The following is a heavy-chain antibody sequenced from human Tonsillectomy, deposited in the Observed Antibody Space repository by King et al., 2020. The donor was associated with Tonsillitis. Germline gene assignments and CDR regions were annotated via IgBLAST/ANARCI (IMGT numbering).Heavy chain of an antibody. Sequence: VQLVESGGGLVQPGGSLRLSCAASGFTFSRYWMHWVRQAPGKGLVWVSRVNRDGSTTTYADSVKGRFTIARDNAKNTVYLQMNSLRAEDTAVYYCARGVDFGVVIISYFDYWGQGTPVTVSS. CDR3: ARGVDFGVVIISYFDY. D-gene: IGHD3-3*01. CDR2: VNRDGSTT. V-gene: IGHV3-74*01. CDR1: GFTFSRYW. J-gene: IGHJ4*02.